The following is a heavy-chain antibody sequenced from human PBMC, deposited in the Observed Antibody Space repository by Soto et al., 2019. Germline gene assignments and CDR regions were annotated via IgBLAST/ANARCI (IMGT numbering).Heavy chain of an antibody. J-gene: IGHJ4*02. CDR3: ATDRGGYSSSWYVLFDY. V-gene: IGHV1-24*01. Sequence: ASVKVSCKVSGYTLTELSMHWVRQAPGKGLEWMGGFDPEDGETIYAQKFQGRVTMTEDTSTDTAYMELSSLRSEDTAVYYCATDRGGYSSSWYVLFDYWGQGTLVTVSS. D-gene: IGHD6-13*01. CDR2: FDPEDGET. CDR1: GYTLTELS.